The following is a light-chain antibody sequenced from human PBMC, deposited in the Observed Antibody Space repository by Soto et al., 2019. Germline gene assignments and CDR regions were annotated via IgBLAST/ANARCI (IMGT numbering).Light chain of an antibody. V-gene: IGKV1-5*01. CDR3: QQYYSYCT. CDR2: DAS. Sequence: DIQMTQSPSTLSASVGDTVTVTCRASQSIGRRLAWYQQKPGKAPKLLIFDASTLENGVPARFSGSRSGTEFSLTISSLQPDAFATYYCQQYYSYCTFGQGTKVEIK. J-gene: IGKJ1*01. CDR1: QSIGRR.